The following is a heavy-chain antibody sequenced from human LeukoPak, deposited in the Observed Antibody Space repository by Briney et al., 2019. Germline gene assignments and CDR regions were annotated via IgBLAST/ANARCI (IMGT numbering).Heavy chain of an antibody. CDR1: GGSFTTYY. J-gene: IGHJ4*02. CDR2: IDSSGTT. Sequence: SETLSLTCTVSGGSFTTYYWSWIRQPAGRGLEWIGHIDSSGTTNYNPSLKSRVTISVDTSKNQFSLKLSSVTAADTAVYYCARDGRFPPEVLTRYFDYWGQGTLVTVSS. CDR3: ARDGRFPPEVLTRYFDY. V-gene: IGHV4-4*07. D-gene: IGHD1-26*01.